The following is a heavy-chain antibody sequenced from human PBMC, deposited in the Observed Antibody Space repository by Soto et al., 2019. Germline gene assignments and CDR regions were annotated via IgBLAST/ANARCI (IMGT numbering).Heavy chain of an antibody. J-gene: IGHJ4*02. V-gene: IGHV1-18*01. CDR2: IKVDNGDT. Sequence: QVHLVQSGGEVKKPGASVKVSCKASGYTLKNYGIGWVRQAPGLGPEWVGWIKVDNGDTKYAEKLQGRVTLTTDTSTSTAYMELSNMRSDDTALYYCAMSRYYFDSWGQGPLFTVSS. CDR1: GYTLKNYG. CDR3: AMSRYYFDS.